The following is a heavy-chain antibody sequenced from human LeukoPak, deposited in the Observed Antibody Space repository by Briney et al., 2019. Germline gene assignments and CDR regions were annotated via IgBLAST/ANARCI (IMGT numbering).Heavy chain of an antibody. V-gene: IGHV3-73*01. Sequence: GPLRLSCAASGFTFSGSALHWVRQASGKGLEWVGRIRSTDNGYATAYAASGKGRFTISRDDSKNTAYLQMDILKTEDTAVYYCSGNYYGSGSYADFDYWGQGTLVTVSS. CDR3: SGNYYGSGSYADFDY. D-gene: IGHD3-10*01. CDR2: IRSTDNGYAT. J-gene: IGHJ4*02. CDR1: GFTFSGSA.